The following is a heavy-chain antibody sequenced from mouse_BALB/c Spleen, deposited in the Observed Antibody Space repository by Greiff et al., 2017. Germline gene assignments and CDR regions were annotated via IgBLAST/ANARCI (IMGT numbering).Heavy chain of an antibody. CDR3: ARDGYGFAY. J-gene: IGHJ3*01. CDR1: GFTFSSFG. V-gene: IGHV5-17*02. Sequence: EVQVVESGGGLVQPGGSRKLSCAASGFTFSSFGMHWVRQAPEKGLEWVAYISSGSSTIYYADTVKGRFTISRDNPKNTLFLQMTSLRSEDTAMYYCARDGYGFAYWGQGTLVTVSA. D-gene: IGHD1-2*01. CDR2: ISSGSSTI.